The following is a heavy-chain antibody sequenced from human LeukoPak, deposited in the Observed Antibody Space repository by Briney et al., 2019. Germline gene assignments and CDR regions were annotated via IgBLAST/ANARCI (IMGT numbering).Heavy chain of an antibody. J-gene: IGHJ6*03. CDR3: ARDFSSSSTVYYYYYMDV. V-gene: IGHV4-39*07. Sequence: SETLSLTCTVSGGSISSSIYYWGWVRQPPGKGLEWIGTISYSGTTYYSPSLKSRVTISLDTSKNQFSLKLSSVTAADTAIYYCARDFSSSSTVYYYYYMDVWGKGTTVTVS. D-gene: IGHD6-6*01. CDR1: GGSISSSIYY. CDR2: ISYSGTT.